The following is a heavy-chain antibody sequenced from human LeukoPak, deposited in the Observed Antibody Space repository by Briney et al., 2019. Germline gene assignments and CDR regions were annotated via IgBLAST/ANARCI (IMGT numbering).Heavy chain of an antibody. CDR3: AKDAPYYDFWSGYLY. J-gene: IGHJ4*02. CDR2: ISGSGGST. Sequence: QTGGSLRRSCAASGFTFSSYAMSWVRQAPGKGLEWVSAISGSGGSTYYADSVKGRFTISRHNSKNTLYLQMNSVRAEDTAVYYCAKDAPYYDFWSGYLYWGQGTLVTVSS. D-gene: IGHD3-3*01. V-gene: IGHV3-23*01. CDR1: GFTFSSYA.